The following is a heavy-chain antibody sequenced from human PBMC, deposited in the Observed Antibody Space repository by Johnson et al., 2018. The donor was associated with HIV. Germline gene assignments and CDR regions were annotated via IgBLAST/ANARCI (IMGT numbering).Heavy chain of an antibody. CDR3: AKDSRPQTFDI. Sequence: QVQLVESGGGVVQPGGSLRLSCAASGFTFSSYGMHWVRQAPGKGLEWVAVTWYDASYKYCTDSVKGRFTMSRDNSKNTLCLQMNSLRAEDTALYYCAKDSRPQTFDIWGQGTMVTVSS. CDR2: TWYDASYK. CDR1: GFTFSSYG. V-gene: IGHV3-30*02. J-gene: IGHJ3*02.